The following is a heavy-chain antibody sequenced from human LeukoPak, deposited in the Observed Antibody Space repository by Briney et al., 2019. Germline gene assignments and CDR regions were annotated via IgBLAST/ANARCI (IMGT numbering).Heavy chain of an antibody. V-gene: IGHV3-48*03. D-gene: IGHD2-15*01. J-gene: IGHJ4*02. CDR1: GFTFSSFE. Sequence: GECLRLSCVASGFTFSSFEINWVRQAPGKGLECFSYISTSVFTIFYADSVKGRFTISRDNAKNSLFLQMNSLRVEDTAVYYCARGGRCSGGSCYFDYWGQGTLVTVS. CDR2: ISTSVFTI. CDR3: ARGGRCSGGSCYFDY.